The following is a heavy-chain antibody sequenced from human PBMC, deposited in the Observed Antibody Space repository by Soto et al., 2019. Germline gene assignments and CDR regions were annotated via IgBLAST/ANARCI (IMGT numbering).Heavy chain of an antibody. Sequence: PGGSLRLSCAASGFTFSIYIMNWVCQAPGKGLEWVSYISSSSSTIYYADSVKGRFTISRDNAKNSLYLQMNSLRDEDTAVYYSARDSSGWFGPHFDYWGQGTLVSVSS. V-gene: IGHV3-48*02. D-gene: IGHD6-19*01. J-gene: IGHJ4*02. CDR1: GFTFSIYI. CDR2: ISSSSSTI. CDR3: ARDSSGWFGPHFDY.